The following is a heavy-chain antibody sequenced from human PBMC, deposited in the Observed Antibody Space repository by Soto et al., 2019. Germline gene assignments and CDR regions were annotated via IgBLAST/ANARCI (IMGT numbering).Heavy chain of an antibody. Sequence: GASVKVSCKASGYTFTSYAMHWVRQAPGQRLEWMGWINAGNGNTKYSQKFQGRVTITRDTSASTAYMELSSLRSEDTAVYYCARGDIVVVVAATNWFDPWGQGTLVTVSS. J-gene: IGHJ5*02. CDR3: ARGDIVVVVAATNWFDP. V-gene: IGHV1-3*01. CDR1: GYTFTSYA. D-gene: IGHD2-15*01. CDR2: INAGNGNT.